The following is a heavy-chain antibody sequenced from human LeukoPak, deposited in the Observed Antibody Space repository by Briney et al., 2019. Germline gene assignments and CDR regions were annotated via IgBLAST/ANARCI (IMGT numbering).Heavy chain of an antibody. D-gene: IGHD2-21*02. V-gene: IGHV3-74*01. Sequence: GGSLRLSCAASGFTFSSYWMHWVRQAPGKGLVWVSRINSDGSSTSYADSVKGRFTISRDNAKNTLYLQMNSLRAEDTAVYYCARLVAGGDYTLDFDNWGQGTLVTVSS. CDR1: GFTFSSYW. CDR2: INSDGSST. J-gene: IGHJ4*02. CDR3: ARLVAGGDYTLDFDN.